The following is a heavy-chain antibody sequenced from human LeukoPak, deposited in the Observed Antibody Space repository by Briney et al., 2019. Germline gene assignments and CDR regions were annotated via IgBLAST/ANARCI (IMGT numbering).Heavy chain of an antibody. CDR1: GFTFSSYE. Sequence: GGSLRLSCAASGFTFSSYEMNWVRQAPGKGLEWVSYISSSGSTIYYADSVKGRFTISRDNAKNSLYLQMNSLRAEDTAVYYCAREAAIAVAGTWVIYYYYMDVWGKGTTVTISS. D-gene: IGHD6-19*01. CDR2: ISSSGSTI. V-gene: IGHV3-48*03. J-gene: IGHJ6*03. CDR3: AREAAIAVAGTWVIYYYYMDV.